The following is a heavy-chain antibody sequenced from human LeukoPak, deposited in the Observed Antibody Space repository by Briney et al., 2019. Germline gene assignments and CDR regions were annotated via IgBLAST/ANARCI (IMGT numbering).Heavy chain of an antibody. Sequence: TGGSLRLSCAASGFTFSSYAMGWVRQAPGKGLEWVSTISGSGSSKYYADSVKGRFTISRDTSKNALYLQMNSLRVEDTAVYYCAKVGQNYDILTYYFDYWGQGTLVTVSS. V-gene: IGHV3-23*01. CDR3: AKVGQNYDILTYYFDY. CDR2: ISGSGSSK. J-gene: IGHJ4*02. D-gene: IGHD3-9*01. CDR1: GFTFSSYA.